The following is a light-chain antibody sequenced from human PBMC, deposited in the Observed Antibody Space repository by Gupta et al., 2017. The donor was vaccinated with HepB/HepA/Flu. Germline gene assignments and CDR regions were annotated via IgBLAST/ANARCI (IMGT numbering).Light chain of an antibody. CDR1: QSISSY. J-gene: IGKJ4*01. Sequence: DIQMTQSPSSLSASVGDRVTITCRASQSISSYLNWYQQKPGKAPKLLIYAASSLQRGVPSRFSGRGSGTDFTLTISSLQPEDFATYYFQQSYSTPLTFGGGTKVEIK. V-gene: IGKV1-39*01. CDR3: QQSYSTPLT. CDR2: AAS.